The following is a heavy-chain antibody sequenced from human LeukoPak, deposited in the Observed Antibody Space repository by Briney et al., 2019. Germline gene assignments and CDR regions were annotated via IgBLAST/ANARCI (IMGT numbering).Heavy chain of an antibody. CDR1: GFTFSDYY. CDR2: ISSSGSTI. CDR3: ARDLYYDSSGYVGY. Sequence: GGSLRLSCAASGFTFSDYYMSWIRQAPGKGLEWVSYISSSGSTIYYADSVKGRFTISRDNAKNSLHLQTNSLRAEDTAVYYCARDLYYDSSGYVGYWGQGTLVTVSS. J-gene: IGHJ4*02. V-gene: IGHV3-11*01. D-gene: IGHD3-22*01.